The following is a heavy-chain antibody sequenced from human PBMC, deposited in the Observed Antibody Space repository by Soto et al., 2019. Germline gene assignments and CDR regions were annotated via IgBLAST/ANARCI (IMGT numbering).Heavy chain of an antibody. J-gene: IGHJ4*02. CDR3: ARDPLGYSGYDRNLGYFDY. Sequence: QVQLVESGGGVVQPGRSLRLSCAASGFTFSSYAMHWVRQAPGKGLEWVAVISYDGSNKYYADSVKGRFTISRDNSKNTLYLQMNSLRAEDTAVYYCARDPLGYSGYDRNLGYFDYWGQGTLVTVSS. D-gene: IGHD5-12*01. CDR1: GFTFSSYA. CDR2: ISYDGSNK. V-gene: IGHV3-30-3*01.